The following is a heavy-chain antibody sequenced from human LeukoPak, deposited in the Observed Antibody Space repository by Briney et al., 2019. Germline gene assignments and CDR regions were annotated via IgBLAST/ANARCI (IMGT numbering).Heavy chain of an antibody. Sequence: GGSLRLSCAASGFTFGSYSMNWVRQAPGKGLEWVSSISSISSYIHYADSVKGRFTISRDNAKHSLYLQMNSLRAEDTAVYYCARGGITMVQGVIIGWGQGTLVTVSS. CDR3: ARGGITMVQGVIIG. J-gene: IGHJ4*02. V-gene: IGHV3-21*01. D-gene: IGHD3-10*01. CDR2: ISSISSYI. CDR1: GFTFGSYS.